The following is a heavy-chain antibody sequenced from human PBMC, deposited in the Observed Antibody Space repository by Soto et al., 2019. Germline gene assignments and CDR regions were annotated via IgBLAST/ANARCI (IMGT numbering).Heavy chain of an antibody. V-gene: IGHV3-73*01. CDR1: GFTFSGSA. J-gene: IGHJ4*02. CDR3: TLAYCGGDCYSEHFDY. CDR2: IRSKANSYAT. Sequence: GGSLRLSCAASGFTFSGSAMHWVRQASGKGLEWVGRIRSKANSYATSYAASVKGRFTISRDDSKNTAYLQMNSLKTEDTAVYYCTLAYCGGDCYSEHFDYWGQGTLVTVSS. D-gene: IGHD2-21*02.